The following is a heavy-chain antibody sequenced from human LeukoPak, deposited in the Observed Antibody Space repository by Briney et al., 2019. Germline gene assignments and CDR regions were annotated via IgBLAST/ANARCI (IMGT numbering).Heavy chain of an antibody. CDR3: ASGGLATTPGLD. CDR2: IYYSGST. D-gene: IGHD5-24*01. V-gene: IGHV4-59*01. CDR1: AGSISSYY. Sequence: SETLSLTCTVSAGSISSYYWSWVRQPPGKGLEWIGYIYYSGSTNYSPSLKSRVTISVDTSKNQFSLNLSSVTAADTAVYYCASGGLATTPGLDWGQGTLVTVSS. J-gene: IGHJ4*02.